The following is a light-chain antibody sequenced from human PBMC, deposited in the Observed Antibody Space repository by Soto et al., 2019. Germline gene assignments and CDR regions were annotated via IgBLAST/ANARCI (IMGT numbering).Light chain of an antibody. CDR3: QQYGSSPLT. J-gene: IGKJ4*01. V-gene: IGKV3-20*01. CDR2: GAS. Sequence: EIVLTQSPGTLSLSPGERATLSCRASQTVISSYLAWYQQKPGQAPRLLISGASSRATGVPDRFSGSGSGTDFPLTINRLEPEDFAVYFCQQYGSSPLTFGGGTQVEIK. CDR1: QTVISSY.